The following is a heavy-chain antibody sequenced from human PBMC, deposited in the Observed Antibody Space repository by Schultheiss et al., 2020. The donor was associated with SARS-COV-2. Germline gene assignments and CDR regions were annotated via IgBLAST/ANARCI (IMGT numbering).Heavy chain of an antibody. CDR1: GFTFSSYS. CDR2: IYSGGST. Sequence: GESLKFSCAASGFTFSSYSMNWVRQAPGKGLEWVSVIYSGGSTYYADSVKGRFTISRENAKNSLYLQMNGLRPEDTAVYYCAKVMGKDGYRDRPDRWGQGTLVTVSS. J-gene: IGHJ5*02. D-gene: IGHD5-24*01. CDR3: AKVMGKDGYRDRPDR. V-gene: IGHV3-66*02.